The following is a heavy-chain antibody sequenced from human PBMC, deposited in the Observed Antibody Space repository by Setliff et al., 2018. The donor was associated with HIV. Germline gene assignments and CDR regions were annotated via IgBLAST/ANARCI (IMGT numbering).Heavy chain of an antibody. D-gene: IGHD3-10*01. CDR2: IKEDGSEK. CDR1: GFTFSSYW. J-gene: IGHJ3*01. Sequence: PGGSLRLSCAASGFTFSSYWMSWVRQAPGKGLEWVANIKEDGSEKYHVDSVKGRFTISRDNAKNSLYLQMNSLRAEDTAVCYCVRDGPPRGAFDVWGQGTLVTVSS. V-gene: IGHV3-7*03. CDR3: VRDGPPRGAFDV.